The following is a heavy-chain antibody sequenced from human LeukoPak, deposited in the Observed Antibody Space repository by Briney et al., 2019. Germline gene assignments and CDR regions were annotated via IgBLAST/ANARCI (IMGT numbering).Heavy chain of an antibody. V-gene: IGHV4-28*01. CDR1: GYSISSSNW. CDR2: IYYSGST. D-gene: IGHD5-12*01. Sequence: SDTLSLTCAVSGYSISSSNWWGWIRPPPGKGLEWIGYIYYSGSTYYNPSLKSRVTMSVDTSKNQFSLKLSSVTAVDTAVYYCARMPRLYPGAGVATTGGSFDYWGQGTLVTVSS. CDR3: ARMPRLYPGAGVATTGGSFDY. J-gene: IGHJ4*02.